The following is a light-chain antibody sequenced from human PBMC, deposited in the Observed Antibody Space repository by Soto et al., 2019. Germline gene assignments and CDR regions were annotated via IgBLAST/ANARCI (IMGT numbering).Light chain of an antibody. CDR1: QDISSW. CDR3: QQTNSFPRT. V-gene: IGKV1-12*01. J-gene: IGKJ1*01. CDR2: AAS. Sequence: DIQMTQSPSSVSASVGDSVTITCRASQDISSWLAWYQQKPGKAPNLLIYAASSLQSGVPSRFRGSGSGTDFTLTINSLQPEDIATYYCQQTNSFPRTFGQGTKVEV.